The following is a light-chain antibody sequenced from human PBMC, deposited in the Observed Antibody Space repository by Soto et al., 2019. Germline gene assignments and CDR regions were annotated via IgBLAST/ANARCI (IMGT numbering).Light chain of an antibody. V-gene: IGKV3-11*01. J-gene: IGKJ1*01. CDR3: LQRSAWRT. CDR2: DAS. CDR1: ESSGRS. Sequence: IVLTQSPVSLSLSPGERATLSCRASESSGRSLAWYQQRPGQAPRLLIYDASNRATGIPAGFSGSGSGTDFTPTISRLEPEDFAVYYCLQRSAWRTFGRGTKVEIK.